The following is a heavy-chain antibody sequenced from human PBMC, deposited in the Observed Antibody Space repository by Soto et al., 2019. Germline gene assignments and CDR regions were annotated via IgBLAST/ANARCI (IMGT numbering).Heavy chain of an antibody. V-gene: IGHV4-31*03. CDR3: ARGARDISGAHF. CDR2: MYSTGST. CDR1: GASVSRGGYY. D-gene: IGHD3-22*01. J-gene: IGHJ4*02. Sequence: SETLSLTCSVSGASVSRGGYYWSWVRQHAGKGLEWLGFMYSTGSTYLNSSLKSRVNISIDTTKNQFSLRLTSVTAADTAVYFCARGARDISGAHFWGRGTLVTVSS.